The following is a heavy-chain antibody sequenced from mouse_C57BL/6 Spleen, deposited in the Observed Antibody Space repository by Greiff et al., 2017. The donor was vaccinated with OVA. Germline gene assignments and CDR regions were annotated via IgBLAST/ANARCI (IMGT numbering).Heavy chain of an antibody. Sequence: EVKLVESGGGLVKPGGSLKLSCAASGFTFSSYTMSWVRQTPEKRLEWVATISGGGGNTYYPDSVKGRFTISRDNAKNTLYLQMSSLRSEDTALYYCARHGYDYDGDAMDYWGQGTSVTVSS. CDR1: GFTFSSYT. CDR2: ISGGGGNT. D-gene: IGHD2-4*01. CDR3: ARHGYDYDGDAMDY. V-gene: IGHV5-9*01. J-gene: IGHJ4*01.